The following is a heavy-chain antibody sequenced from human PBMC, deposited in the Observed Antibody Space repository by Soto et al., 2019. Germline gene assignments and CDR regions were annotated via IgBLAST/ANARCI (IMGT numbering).Heavy chain of an antibody. V-gene: IGHV4-59*08. CDR3: ARRYGGNLDY. J-gene: IGHJ4*02. CDR1: GGSISSYC. CDR2: IYYSGST. Sequence: QVQLQESGPGLVKPSETLSLTCTVSGGSISSYCWTWIRQPPGKGLEWIGYIYYSGSTNYNPSLKSRVTISVDTSKNQFSLKRSSVTAADTAVYYCARRYGGNLDYWGQGTLVTVSS. D-gene: IGHD2-15*01.